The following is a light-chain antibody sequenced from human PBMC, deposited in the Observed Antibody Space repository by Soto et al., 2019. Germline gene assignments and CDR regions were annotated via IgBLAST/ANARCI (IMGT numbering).Light chain of an antibody. CDR3: QQYRSSPRT. CDR1: PSIRNTH. V-gene: IGKV3-20*01. CDR2: GAS. J-gene: IGKJ1*01. Sequence: EIVLTPSPGPPSLSPGERVPLSCRARPSIRNTHLAWYQQKPGQAPRLLIYGASSRATGIPDRFSGSGSGTDFTLTSSRLEPEDFAVYYCQQYRSSPRTCGQGTKVDIK.